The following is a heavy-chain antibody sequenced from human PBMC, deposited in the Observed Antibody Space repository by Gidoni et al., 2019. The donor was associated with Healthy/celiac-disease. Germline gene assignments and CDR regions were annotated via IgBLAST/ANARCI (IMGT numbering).Heavy chain of an antibody. CDR2: IRSKAYGGTT. V-gene: IGHV3-49*03. J-gene: IGHJ4*02. D-gene: IGHD3-22*01. CDR3: TRDRPYYYDSSGYYYFYY. Sequence: EVQLAESGGGLVQTGRSRRVSCTAAGFTLGDYALIWFRQAPGQGLECVGFIRSKAYGGTTEYAASVKGIFTISTDDSKSIAYLQMNSLKTEDTAVYYCTRDRPYYYDSSGYYYFYYWGQGTLVTVSA. CDR1: GFTLGDYA.